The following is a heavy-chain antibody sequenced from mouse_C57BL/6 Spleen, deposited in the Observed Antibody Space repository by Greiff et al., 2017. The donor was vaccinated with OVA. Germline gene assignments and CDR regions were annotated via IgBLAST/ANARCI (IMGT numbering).Heavy chain of an antibody. CDR3: ARGEDWYFDV. J-gene: IGHJ1*03. V-gene: IGHV1-59*01. Sequence: QVQLQQPGAELVRPGTSVKLSCKASGYTFTSYWMHWVKQRPGQGLEWIGVIDPSDSYTNYNQKFKDKATLTVDTSSSTAYMQLSNLTSEDSAVYYCARGEDWYFDVWGKGTTVTVSS. CDR2: IDPSDSYT. CDR1: GYTFTSYW.